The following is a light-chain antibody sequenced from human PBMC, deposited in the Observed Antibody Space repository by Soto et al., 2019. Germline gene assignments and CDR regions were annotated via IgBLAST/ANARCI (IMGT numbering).Light chain of an antibody. CDR1: SGSVSTNNY. J-gene: IGLJ3*02. V-gene: IGLV8-61*01. CDR2: RTN. CDR3: VLYMGRGIWV. Sequence: QAVVTQEPSFSVSPGGTVTLTCALSSGSVSTNNYPSWCQQTPGQPPRTLIFRTNTRSSGVRDRFSGCILGSKAALTITGAQADDESDYYCVLYMGRGIWVFGGGTQLTVL.